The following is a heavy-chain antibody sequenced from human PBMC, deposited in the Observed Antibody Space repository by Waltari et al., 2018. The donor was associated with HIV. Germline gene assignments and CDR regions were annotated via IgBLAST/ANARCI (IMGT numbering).Heavy chain of an antibody. CDR3: VTQGRDANEVLLD. V-gene: IGHV4-39*02. CDR1: NGTIWKRRVF. D-gene: IGHD1-1*01. CDR2: IYFSGAT. Sequence: QLRLEESGPGLVKFAETLSLICTVANGTIWKRRVFWGWVRPAPRKAPEWIASIYFSGATFYNPSLKSRSIISLDVSKNRFSLELRSVTAADTATYFCVTQGRDANEVLLDWGRGLLVTVSS. J-gene: IGHJ4*02.